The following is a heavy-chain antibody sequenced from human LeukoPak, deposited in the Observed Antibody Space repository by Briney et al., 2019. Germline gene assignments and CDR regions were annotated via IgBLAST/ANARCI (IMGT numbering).Heavy chain of an antibody. CDR2: IYSGGST. D-gene: IGHD2-21*01. Sequence: GGSLRLSCAAYGFTVSSNFLSWVRQPPGKGLEWVSDIYSGGSTYYADSVKGRFTISRDNSKNTLYLQMNSLRAEDTAVYYCTRGGGGSFPHYWGQGTLVTVSS. CDR3: TRGGGGSFPHY. V-gene: IGHV3-53*01. J-gene: IGHJ4*02. CDR1: GFTVSSNF.